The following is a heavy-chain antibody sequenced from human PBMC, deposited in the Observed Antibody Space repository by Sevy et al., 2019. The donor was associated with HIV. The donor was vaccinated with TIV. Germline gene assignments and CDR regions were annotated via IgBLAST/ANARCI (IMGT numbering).Heavy chain of an antibody. D-gene: IGHD4-17*01. J-gene: IGHJ4*02. CDR2: ISHSGGAI. CDR3: ARDLPPSATTLAHFDY. CDR1: GFIFSRYE. V-gene: IGHV3-48*03. Sequence: GGSLRLSCAASGFIFSRYEMNWVRQAPGKGLEWVSYISHSGGAINYADSVKGRFTVSRDNAKNSLYLQMDSLRAEDTAVYYCARDLPPSATTLAHFDYWGQGTLVTVSS.